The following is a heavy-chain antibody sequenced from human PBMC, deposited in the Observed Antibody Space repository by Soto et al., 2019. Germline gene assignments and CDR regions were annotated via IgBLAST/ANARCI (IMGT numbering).Heavy chain of an antibody. CDR2: IYPGDSDT. CDR1: GYIFTNYW. CDR3: ARNYGSGDYLYFDY. V-gene: IGHV5-51*01. J-gene: IGHJ4*02. D-gene: IGHD3-10*01. Sequence: GESLKISCKGSGYIFTNYWIGWVRQMPGKGLEWMGIIYPGDSDTTYSPSFQGQVTISADKSISTAFLQLSSLKASDTAIFYCARNYGSGDYLYFDYWGQGTLVTVSS.